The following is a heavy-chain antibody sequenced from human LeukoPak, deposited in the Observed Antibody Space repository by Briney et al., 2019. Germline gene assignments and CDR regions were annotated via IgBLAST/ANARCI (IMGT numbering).Heavy chain of an antibody. CDR3: ARHPYAGNPLDY. D-gene: IGHD4-23*01. CDR1: GGSFSGYY. Sequence: PSETLSLTCAVYGGSFSGYYWSWIRQPPGKGLEWIGEINHSGSTNYNPALKSRVTISVDTSKNQFSLNLSSVTAADTAVYHCARHPYAGNPLDYWGQGTLVTVSS. J-gene: IGHJ4*02. CDR2: INHSGST. V-gene: IGHV4-34*01.